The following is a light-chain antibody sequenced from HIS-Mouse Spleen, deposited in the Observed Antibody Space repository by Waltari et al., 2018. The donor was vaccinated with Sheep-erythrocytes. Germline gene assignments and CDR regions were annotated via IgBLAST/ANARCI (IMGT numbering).Light chain of an antibody. CDR1: QSISSY. CDR3: QQSYSTPYT. Sequence: DIQMTQSPSSLSASVGDRVTITCRASQSISSYLNWYQQKPGKAPKLSIYAASSLKSGVPSRFSGSGSGTDFTLTINSLQPEDFATYYCQQSYSTPYTFGQGTKLEIK. V-gene: IGKV1-39*01. J-gene: IGKJ2*01. CDR2: AAS.